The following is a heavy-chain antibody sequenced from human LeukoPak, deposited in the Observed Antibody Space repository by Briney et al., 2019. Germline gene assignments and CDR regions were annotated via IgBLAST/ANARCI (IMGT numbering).Heavy chain of an antibody. D-gene: IGHD3-10*01. CDR2: ISSSSSYI. V-gene: IGHV3-21*04. Sequence: GGSLRLSCAASGFTFSSYSMNWVRQAPGKGLEWVSAISSSSSYIFQEDSVKGRFTISRDNSKNTLYLQMNSLRAEDTAVYYCASLGRFGENLKYYFDYWGQGTLVTVSS. J-gene: IGHJ4*02. CDR1: GFTFSSYS. CDR3: ASLGRFGENLKYYFDY.